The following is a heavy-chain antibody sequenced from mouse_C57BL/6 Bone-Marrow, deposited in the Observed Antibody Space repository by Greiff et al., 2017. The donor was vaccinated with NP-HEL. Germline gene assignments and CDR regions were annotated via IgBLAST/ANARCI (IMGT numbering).Heavy chain of an antibody. Sequence: DVKLVESGPGLVKPSQSLSLTCSVTGYSITSGYYWNWIRQFPGNKLEWMGYISYDGSNNYNPSLKNRISITRDTSKNQFFLKLNSVTTEDTATYYCARDLPDYWGQGTLVTVSA. V-gene: IGHV3-6*01. CDR3: ARDLPDY. CDR2: ISYDGSN. J-gene: IGHJ3*01. CDR1: GYSITSGYY.